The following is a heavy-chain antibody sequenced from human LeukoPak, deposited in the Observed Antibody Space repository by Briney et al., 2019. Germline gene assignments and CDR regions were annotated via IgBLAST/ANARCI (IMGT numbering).Heavy chain of an antibody. CDR1: GFTFSSYG. J-gene: IGHJ4*02. D-gene: IGHD3-22*01. Sequence: PGRSLRLSCVTSGFTFSSYGMHWVRQVPGKGLEWVAVISYDAKSSYHVDSVKGRFTISRDNSKNTLYLQMNSLRAEDTAVYYCARDPLGHYDSSGLDYWGQGTLVTVSS. CDR2: ISYDAKSS. CDR3: ARDPLGHYDSSGLDY. V-gene: IGHV3-30*03.